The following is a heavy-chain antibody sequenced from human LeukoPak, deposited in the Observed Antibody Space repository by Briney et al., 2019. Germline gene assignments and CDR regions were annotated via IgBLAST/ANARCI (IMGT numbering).Heavy chain of an antibody. CDR2: ISSSSSII. Sequence: GGSLRLSCAASGFSFTNYNMNWVRQAPGKGLEWVSYISSSSSIIYYADSVKGRFTISRDNVKNSLYLQMNSLRAEDTAVYYCARDVWFDPWGQGTLVTVSS. V-gene: IGHV3-48*04. CDR1: GFSFTNYN. CDR3: ARDVWFDP. J-gene: IGHJ5*02.